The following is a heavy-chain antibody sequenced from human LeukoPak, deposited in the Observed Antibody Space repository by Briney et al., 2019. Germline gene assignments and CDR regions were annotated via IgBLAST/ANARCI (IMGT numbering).Heavy chain of an antibody. CDR1: GYTLTELS. V-gene: IGHV1-24*01. J-gene: IGHJ4*02. CDR3: ATGSYYDILTGYSFDY. Sequence: GASVKVSCKVSGYTLTELSMHWVRQAPGKGLEWMGGFDPEDGETIYVQKFQGRVTMTEDTSTDTAYMELSSLRSEDTAVYYCATGSYYDILTGYSFDYWGQGTLVTVSS. CDR2: FDPEDGET. D-gene: IGHD3-9*01.